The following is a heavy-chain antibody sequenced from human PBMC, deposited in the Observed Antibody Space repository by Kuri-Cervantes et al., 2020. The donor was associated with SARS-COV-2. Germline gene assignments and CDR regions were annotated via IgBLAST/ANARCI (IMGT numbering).Heavy chain of an antibody. J-gene: IGHJ4*02. CDR2: ISAYNGNT. D-gene: IGHD2-15*01. Sequence: ASVKVSCKASGYTFTSYGISWVRQAPGQGLEWMGWISAYNGNTNYAQKLQGRVTMTRNTSISTAYMELSSLRSEDTAVYYCATYCSGGSCYLLSGELDYWGQGTLVTVSS. CDR1: GYTFTSYG. CDR3: ATYCSGGSCYLLSGELDY. V-gene: IGHV1-18*01.